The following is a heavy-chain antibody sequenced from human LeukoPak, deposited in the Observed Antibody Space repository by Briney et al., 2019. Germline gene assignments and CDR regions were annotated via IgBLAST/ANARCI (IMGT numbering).Heavy chain of an antibody. CDR1: GGSIGSYY. CDR3: ASSSYYYYGMDV. J-gene: IGHJ6*02. V-gene: IGHV4-59*01. Sequence: SETLSLTCTVSGGSIGSYYWSGIRQPPGKGLEGVGYIYYSGSTNYNPPLKSRVTISVDTSKNQFSLKLSSVTAADTAVYYCASSSYYYYGMDVWGQGTTVPVSS. CDR2: IYYSGST.